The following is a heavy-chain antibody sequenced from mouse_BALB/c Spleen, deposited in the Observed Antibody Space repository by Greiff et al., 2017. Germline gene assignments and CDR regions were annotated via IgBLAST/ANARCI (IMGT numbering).Heavy chain of an antibody. D-gene: IGHD2-2*01. CDR3: ARIAGGYDGAYAMDY. CDR1: GFSLSTSGMS. J-gene: IGHJ4*01. Sequence: QVTLKESGPGILQPSQTLSLTCSFSGFSLSTSGMSVGWIRQPSGKGMEWLAHIWWNDDKYYNPALKSRLTISKDTSNNQVFLKIASVVTADTATYYCARIAGGYDGAYAMDYWGQGTSVTVSS. V-gene: IGHV8-8*01. CDR2: IWWNDDK.